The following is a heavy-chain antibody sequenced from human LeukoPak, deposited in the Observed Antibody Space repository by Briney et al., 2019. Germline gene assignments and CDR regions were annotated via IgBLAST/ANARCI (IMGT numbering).Heavy chain of an antibody. J-gene: IGHJ4*02. Sequence: GGSLRLSCAASGFTFSSYGMHWVRQAPGKGLEWVAVIWYDGSNKYYAASVKSRFTISRDNSNNTLLLQMNRLRAEDTAVYYCAKVASGNWGPFDYWGQGTLVTVSS. D-gene: IGHD7-27*01. CDR1: GFTFSSYG. V-gene: IGHV3-33*06. CDR3: AKVASGNWGPFDY. CDR2: IWYDGSNK.